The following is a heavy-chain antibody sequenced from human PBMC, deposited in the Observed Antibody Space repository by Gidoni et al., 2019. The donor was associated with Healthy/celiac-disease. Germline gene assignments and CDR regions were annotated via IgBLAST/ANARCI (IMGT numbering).Heavy chain of an antibody. J-gene: IGHJ6*02. CDR1: GFTVSSNY. Sequence: EVQLVESGGGLIQPGGSLRLSCTASGFTVSSNYMSWVSQAPGKGLECVSVIYSGGSTYYADSVKGRFTISRDNSKNTLYLQMNSLRAEDTAVYYCARDSTYYYDSSGYTNYYYGMDVWGQGTTVTVSS. D-gene: IGHD3-22*01. CDR3: ARDSTYYYDSSGYTNYYYGMDV. CDR2: IYSGGST. V-gene: IGHV3-53*01.